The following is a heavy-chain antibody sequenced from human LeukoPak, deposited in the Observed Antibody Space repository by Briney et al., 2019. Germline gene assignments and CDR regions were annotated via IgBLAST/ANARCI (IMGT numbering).Heavy chain of an antibody. CDR2: IKQDGSQK. CDR1: GFTFSNYW. Sequence: GGSLRLSCAASGFTFSNYWMSWVRQAPGRGLEWVANIKQDGSQKYYVDSVKGRFTISRDDAKNSLYLQMNSLRAEDTAVYYCARDQGSARYSLLDYRGQGTLVTVSS. D-gene: IGHD3-9*01. J-gene: IGHJ4*02. CDR3: ARDQGSARYSLLDY. V-gene: IGHV3-7*01.